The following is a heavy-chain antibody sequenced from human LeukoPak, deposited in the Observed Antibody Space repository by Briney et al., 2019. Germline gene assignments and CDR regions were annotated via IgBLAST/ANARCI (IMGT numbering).Heavy chain of an antibody. CDR1: GYTFTSYG. D-gene: IGHD5-24*01. CDR3: ARRNGYNPLDYFDY. Sequence: GASVKVSCKASGYTFTSYGISWVRQAPGQGLEWMGWISAYNGNTNYAQKPQGRVTMTTDTSTSTAYMELRSLRSDDTAVYYCARRNGYNPLDYFDYWGQGTLVTVSS. CDR2: ISAYNGNT. J-gene: IGHJ4*02. V-gene: IGHV1-18*01.